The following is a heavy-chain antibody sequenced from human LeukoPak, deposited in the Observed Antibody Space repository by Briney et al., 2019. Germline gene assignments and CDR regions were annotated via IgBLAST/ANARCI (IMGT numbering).Heavy chain of an antibody. D-gene: IGHD3-3*01. Sequence: GASVKVSCKASGGTFSSYAISWVRQAPGQGLEWMGRIIPILGIANYAQKFQGRVTMTRDTSTSTVYMELSSLRSEDTAVYYCARGDFWSGYYYYFDYWGQGTLVTVSS. V-gene: IGHV1-69*04. J-gene: IGHJ4*02. CDR2: IIPILGIA. CDR3: ARGDFWSGYYYYFDY. CDR1: GGTFSSYA.